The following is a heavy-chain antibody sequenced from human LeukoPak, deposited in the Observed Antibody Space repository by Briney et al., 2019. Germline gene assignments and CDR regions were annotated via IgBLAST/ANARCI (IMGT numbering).Heavy chain of an antibody. D-gene: IGHD3-3*01. J-gene: IGHJ4*02. CDR1: GGSIITRSYF. CDR3: ARGGRVLRFLEWFRLDY. Sequence: SETLSLTCTVSGGSIITRSYFWGWIRQAPGKGLEWIGSIADSGSTYYNPSLKTRVTISVDTSKNQFSLKLSSVTAADTAVYYCARGGRVLRFLEWFRLDYWGQGTLVTVSS. V-gene: IGHV4-39*07. CDR2: IADSGST.